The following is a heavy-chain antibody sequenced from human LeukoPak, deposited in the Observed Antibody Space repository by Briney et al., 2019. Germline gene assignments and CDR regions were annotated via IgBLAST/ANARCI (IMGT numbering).Heavy chain of an antibody. J-gene: IGHJ5*02. CDR2: ISAYNGNT. Sequence: ASVKVSCKASGYTFTSYGISWVRQAPGQGLEWMGWISAYNGNTNYAQKLQGRVTMTTDTSTSTAYMELRSLRSDDTAVYSCARCPPIAAAGTFLVWFDPWGQGTLVTVSS. D-gene: IGHD6-13*01. CDR1: GYTFTSYG. CDR3: ARCPPIAAAGTFLVWFDP. V-gene: IGHV1-18*01.